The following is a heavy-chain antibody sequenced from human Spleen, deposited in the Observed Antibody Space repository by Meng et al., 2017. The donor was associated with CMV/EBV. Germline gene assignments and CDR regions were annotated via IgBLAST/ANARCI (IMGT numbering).Heavy chain of an antibody. CDR1: RYTFTNYD. Sequence: ASVKVSCKASRYTFTNYDINWVRQAPGQGLEWMGMINPSDGTTSSAQKFQGRVTLTMDTSTSTVFMTLISLRSEDTAVYYCARCDYDFYLDFWGQGTLVTVSS. CDR2: INPSDGTT. CDR3: ARCDYDFYLDF. D-gene: IGHD3-3*01. V-gene: IGHV1-46*01. J-gene: IGHJ4*02.